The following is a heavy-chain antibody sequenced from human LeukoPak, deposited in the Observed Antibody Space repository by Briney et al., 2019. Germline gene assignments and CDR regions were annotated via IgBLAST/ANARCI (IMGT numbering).Heavy chain of an antibody. CDR1: GGSISSYY. CDR3: ARARVVDTAMVTGLYYYYYYYMDV. D-gene: IGHD5-18*01. V-gene: IGHV4-59*01. Sequence: SETLSLTCTVSGGSISSYYWSWIRQPPRKGLEWIGYIYYSGSTNYNPSLKSRVTISVDTSKNQFSLKLSSVTAADTAVYYYARARVVDTAMVTGLYYYYYYYMDVWGKGTTVTVSS. J-gene: IGHJ6*03. CDR2: IYYSGST.